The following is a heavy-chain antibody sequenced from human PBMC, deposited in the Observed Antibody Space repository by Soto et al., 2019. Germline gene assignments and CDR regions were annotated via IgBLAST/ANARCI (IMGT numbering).Heavy chain of an antibody. V-gene: IGHV4-31*03. CDR1: GGSISDGYY. D-gene: IGHD3-22*01. J-gene: IGHJ5*02. CDR2: ISYSGST. Sequence: SETLSLTCTVSGGSISDGYYWSWIRQHPGKGLEWIGSISYSGSTSYNPSLKSRLTISVDRSKSQFSLNRSSVTAADTAVYYCARRDRSGYSYWLDTWGQGTLVTVSS. CDR3: ARRDRSGYSYWLDT.